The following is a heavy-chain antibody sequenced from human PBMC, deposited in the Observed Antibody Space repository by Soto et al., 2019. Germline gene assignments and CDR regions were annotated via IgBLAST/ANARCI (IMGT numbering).Heavy chain of an antibody. CDR2: IYYSGST. CDR3: ARVSIFGVVRYYYYGMDV. D-gene: IGHD3-3*01. V-gene: IGHV4-59*01. Sequence: SETLSLTSTVSGGSISSYDWSWIRQPPGKGLEWIGYIYYSGSTNYNPSLKSRVTISVDTSKNQFSLKLSSVTAADTAVYYCARVSIFGVVRYYYYGMDVWGQGTTVTVSS. CDR1: GGSISSYD. J-gene: IGHJ6*02.